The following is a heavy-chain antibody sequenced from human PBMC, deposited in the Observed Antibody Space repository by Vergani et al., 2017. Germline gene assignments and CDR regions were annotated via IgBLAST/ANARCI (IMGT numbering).Heavy chain of an antibody. CDR3: ASKRGACLAAYCHSYDF. J-gene: IGHJ4*01. Sequence: QVQLQESGPGLVKPSATLSLTCTVSGDSVISTDYHWGWIRQPPGKGLEWIGSMDYSGSTSYNPSLESRISISFETPKNQFSLRLTSVTAADTAVYYCASKRGACLAAYCHSYDFWGPGTLVGVSS. V-gene: IGHV4-39*01. CDR2: MDYSGST. D-gene: IGHD2-15*01. CDR1: GDSVISTDYH.